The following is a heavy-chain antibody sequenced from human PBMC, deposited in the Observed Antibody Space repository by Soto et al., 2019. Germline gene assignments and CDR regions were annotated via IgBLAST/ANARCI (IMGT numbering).Heavy chain of an antibody. CDR2: INHSGST. Sequence: SETLSLTCAVYGGSFSGYYWSWIRQPPGKGLEWIGEINHSGSTNYNPSLKSRVTISVDTSKNQFSLKLSSVTAADTAVYYCARGRGGEQLVDYYYYGMDVWGQGTTVTVSS. CDR3: ARGRGGEQLVDYYYYGMDV. J-gene: IGHJ6*02. V-gene: IGHV4-34*01. D-gene: IGHD6-6*01. CDR1: GGSFSGYY.